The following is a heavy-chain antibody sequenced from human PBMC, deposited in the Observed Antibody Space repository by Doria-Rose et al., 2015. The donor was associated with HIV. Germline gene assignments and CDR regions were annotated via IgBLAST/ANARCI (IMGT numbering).Heavy chain of an antibody. CDR1: ISSYH. CDR3: ARDRGDY. CDR2: IHSNGRT. Sequence: ISSYHWFWIRQPAGKGLEWIGRIHSNGRTNQNPSLKSRVTMSVDTSKNLFSLKLRSVTAADTAFYFCARDRGDYWGQGALVTVTS. V-gene: IGHV4-4*07. J-gene: IGHJ4*02.